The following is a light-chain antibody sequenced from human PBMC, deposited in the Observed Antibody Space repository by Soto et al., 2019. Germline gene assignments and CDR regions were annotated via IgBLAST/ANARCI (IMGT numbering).Light chain of an antibody. J-gene: IGKJ1*01. CDR2: EGS. V-gene: IGKV3-15*01. CDR3: QQYNDWPRT. Sequence: EIVMTQSPATLSVSPGERATLSCRASQSIGIHLAWYRQKPGQAPSLLIYEGSTRATGVPARFSGSGSGTDFTLTISSLQSADFAVYSCQQYNDWPRTFGQGTKVEIK. CDR1: QSIGIH.